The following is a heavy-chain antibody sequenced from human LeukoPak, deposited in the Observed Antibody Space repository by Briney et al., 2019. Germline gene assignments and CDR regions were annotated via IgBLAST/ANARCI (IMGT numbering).Heavy chain of an antibody. J-gene: IGHJ4*02. V-gene: IGHV3-7*01. CDR3: ARSPAHYDILTGWYTLYYFDY. Sequence: PGRSLRLSCAASGFTFSSYWMSWVRQAPGKGLEWVANIKQDGSEKYYVDSVKGRFTISRDNAKNSLYLQMNSLRAEDTAVYYCARSPAHYDILTGWYTLYYFDYWGQGTLVTVSS. CDR2: IKQDGSEK. D-gene: IGHD3-9*01. CDR1: GFTFSSYW.